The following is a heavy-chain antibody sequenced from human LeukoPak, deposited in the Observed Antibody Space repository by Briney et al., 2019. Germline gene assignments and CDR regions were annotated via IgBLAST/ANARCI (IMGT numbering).Heavy chain of an antibody. CDR3: ARILYDFWSGYPLYYFDY. CDR1: GGSFSGYY. J-gene: IGHJ4*02. D-gene: IGHD3-3*01. CDR2: INHSGST. V-gene: IGHV4-34*01. Sequence: SETLSLTCAVYGGSFSGYYWSWIRQPPGKGLEWIGEINHSGSTNYNPSLKSRVTISVDTSKNQFSLKLSSVTAADTAVYYCARILYDFWSGYPLYYFDYWGQGALVTVSS.